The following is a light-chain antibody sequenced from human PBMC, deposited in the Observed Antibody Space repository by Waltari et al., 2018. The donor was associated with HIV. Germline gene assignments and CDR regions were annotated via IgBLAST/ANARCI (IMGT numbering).Light chain of an antibody. J-gene: IGLJ1*01. CDR2: DDS. Sequence: SYVLTQPPSVSVAPGQTARITCGGNNIGRQSAHLYQQKPGQAPVLAVYDDSDRRSGIAERFSGSNAGNTAALAISRVEAGDEADYYCQVWDSSSDHPEHVFGPGTKVTVL. CDR1: NIGRQS. V-gene: IGLV3-21*02. CDR3: QVWDSSSDHPEHV.